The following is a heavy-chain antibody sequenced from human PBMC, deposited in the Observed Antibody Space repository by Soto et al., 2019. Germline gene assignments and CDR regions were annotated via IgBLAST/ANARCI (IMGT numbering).Heavy chain of an antibody. J-gene: IGHJ6*02. CDR1: GFTFSSYW. CDR3: ARDYYGSGSYYNYGMDV. D-gene: IGHD3-10*01. CDR2: IKQDGSEK. V-gene: IGHV3-7*01. Sequence: VGSLRLSCAASGFTFSSYWMSWVRQAPGKGLEWVANIKQDGSEKYYVDSVKGRFTISRDNAKNSLYLQMNSLRAEDTAVYYCARDYYGSGSYYNYGMDVWGQGTTVTVS.